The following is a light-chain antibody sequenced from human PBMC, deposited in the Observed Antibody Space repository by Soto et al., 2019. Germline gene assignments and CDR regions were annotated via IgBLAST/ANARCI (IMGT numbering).Light chain of an antibody. J-gene: IGKJ4*01. CDR1: QRVSSY. Sequence: EIVLTQSPATLSLSPGERATLSCRASQRVSSYLAWYQQTPGQAPRLLIYGASNRATRIPARFSGSGSGTGFTLTISSLEPEDSAVYYCLQRSNCLTFGGGTKVEIK. CDR2: GAS. V-gene: IGKV3-11*01. CDR3: LQRSNCLT.